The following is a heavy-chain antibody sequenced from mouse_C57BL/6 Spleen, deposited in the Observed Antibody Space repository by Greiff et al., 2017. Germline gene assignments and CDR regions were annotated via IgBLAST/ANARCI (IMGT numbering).Heavy chain of an antibody. CDR1: GYAFSSYW. CDR3: ARDYYGSSHLDY. J-gene: IGHJ2*01. V-gene: IGHV1-80*01. D-gene: IGHD1-1*01. Sequence: QVHVKQSGAELVKPGASVKISCKASGYAFSSYWMNWVKQRPGKGLEWIGQIYPGDGDTNYNGKFKGKATLTADKSSSTAYMQLSSLTSEDSAVYFCARDYYGSSHLDYWGQGTTLTVSS. CDR2: IYPGDGDT.